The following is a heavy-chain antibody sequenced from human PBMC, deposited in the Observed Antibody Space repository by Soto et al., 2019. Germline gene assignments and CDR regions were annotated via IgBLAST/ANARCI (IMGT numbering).Heavy chain of an antibody. Sequence: PSETLSLTCAVYGGSFSGYYLSWIRQPPGKGLEWIGEINHSGSTNYNPSLKSRVTISVDTSKNQFSLKLSSVTAADTAVYYCEKNPLGRYYFDYWGQGTLVTVSS. CDR2: INHSGST. CDR3: EKNPLGRYYFDY. J-gene: IGHJ4*02. V-gene: IGHV4-34*01. D-gene: IGHD7-27*01. CDR1: GGSFSGYY.